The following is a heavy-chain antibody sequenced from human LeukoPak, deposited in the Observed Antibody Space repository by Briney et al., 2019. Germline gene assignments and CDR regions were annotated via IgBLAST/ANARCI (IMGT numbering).Heavy chain of an antibody. CDR3: ATSSGSYGSRYFDY. CDR2: IYYSGST. D-gene: IGHD1-26*01. V-gene: IGHV4-59*01. J-gene: IGHJ4*02. CDR1: GGSISSYY. Sequence: SETLSLTCTVSGGSISSYYWSWIRQPPGKGLEWIGYIYYSGSTNYNPSLKSRVTISVDTSKNQFSLKLSSETAADTAVYYCATSSGSYGSRYFDYWGQGTLVTVSS.